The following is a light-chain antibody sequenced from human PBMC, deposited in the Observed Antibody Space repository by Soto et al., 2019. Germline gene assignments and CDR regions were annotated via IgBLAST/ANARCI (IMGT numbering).Light chain of an antibody. J-gene: IGKJ1*01. CDR3: QQLET. Sequence: DIQLTQSTSFLSASVGDRVTITCRASQGISSYLAWYQQKPGKAPKLLIYAASTLQSGVPSRFSGSGSGTEFTLTSSSLQPEDFATYYCQQLETFGQGTKVEIK. CDR1: QGISSY. V-gene: IGKV1-9*01. CDR2: AAS.